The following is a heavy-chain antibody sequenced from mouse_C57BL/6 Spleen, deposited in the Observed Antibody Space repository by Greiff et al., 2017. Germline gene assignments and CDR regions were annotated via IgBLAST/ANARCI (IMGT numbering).Heavy chain of an antibody. Sequence: QVQLQQSGAELVRPGASVTLSCKASGYTFTDYEMHWVKQTPVHGLEWIGAIDPETGGTAYTQKFKGKAILTADKSSSTAYMELRSLTSEDSAVYYCTRSDGSSFAYWGQGTLVTVSA. D-gene: IGHD1-1*01. CDR3: TRSDGSSFAY. V-gene: IGHV1-15*01. CDR2: IDPETGGT. CDR1: GYTFTDYE. J-gene: IGHJ3*01.